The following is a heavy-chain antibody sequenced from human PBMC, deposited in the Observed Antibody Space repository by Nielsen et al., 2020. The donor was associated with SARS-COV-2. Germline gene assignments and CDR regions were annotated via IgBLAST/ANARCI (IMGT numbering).Heavy chain of an antibody. J-gene: IGHJ4*02. Sequence: LSLTCTVSGGSISNYYWNWIRQPPGKGLEWVSGISWNSGSIGYADSVKGRFTISRDNAKNSLYLQMNSLRAEDTALYYCAKEGTNWASDFDYWGQGTLVTVSS. V-gene: IGHV3-9*01. CDR2: ISWNSGSI. D-gene: IGHD7-27*01. CDR3: AKEGTNWASDFDY. CDR1: GGSISNYY.